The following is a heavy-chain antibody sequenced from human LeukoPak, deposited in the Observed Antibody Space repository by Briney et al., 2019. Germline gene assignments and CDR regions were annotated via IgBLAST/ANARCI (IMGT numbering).Heavy chain of an antibody. Sequence: SSETLSLTCTVSGGSISSYYWSWIRQPPGKGLKWIGNIYYSGYTTYSPSLRSRVTISVDTSKNQFSLKLSSVTAADTAVYCCARETSQKGAHYMDVWGKGTTITISS. V-gene: IGHV4-59*01. CDR1: GGSISSYY. J-gene: IGHJ6*03. CDR2: IYYSGYT. CDR3: ARETSQKGAHYMDV. D-gene: IGHD3-16*01.